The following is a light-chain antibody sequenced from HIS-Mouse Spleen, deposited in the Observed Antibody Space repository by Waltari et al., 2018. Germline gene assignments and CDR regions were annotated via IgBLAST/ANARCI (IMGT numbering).Light chain of an antibody. J-gene: IGLJ2*01. CDR3: YSTDSSGNHRV. CDR2: EDS. CDR1: ASPTKY. Sequence: SSELTPPPSLLASPAQTAGITCSGDASPTKYAYWYQQKSGQAPVLVIYEDSKRPSGIPERFSGSSSGTMATLTISGAQVEDEADYYCYSTDSSGNHRVFGGGTKLTVL. V-gene: IGLV3-10*01.